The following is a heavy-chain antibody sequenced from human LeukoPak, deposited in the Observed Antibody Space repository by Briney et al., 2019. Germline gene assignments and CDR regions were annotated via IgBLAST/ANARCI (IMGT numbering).Heavy chain of an antibody. Sequence: PGRSLRLPCAASGFTFSTYAMHWVRQAPGKGLEWVTIISYDGSKKYYADSVRGRFTISRDNSKNTLYLQMNSLRLEDTALYYCAGGDPYRGYDYPGVWGQGTLVTVSS. CDR3: AGGDPYRGYDYPGV. CDR2: ISYDGSKK. V-gene: IGHV3-30*04. CDR1: GFTFSTYA. D-gene: IGHD5-12*01. J-gene: IGHJ4*02.